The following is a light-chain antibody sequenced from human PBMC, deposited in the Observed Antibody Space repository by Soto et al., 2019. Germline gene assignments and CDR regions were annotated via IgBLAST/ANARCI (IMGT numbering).Light chain of an antibody. CDR3: QQLNSYPFT. Sequence: IQLTQSPSSLSASVGDRVTITCRASQRISSYLAWYQQKPGKAPKLLIYAASNLQSGVPSRFSGSASGTDFTLTISSLQPEDFATYYCQQLNSYPFTFGEGTRVQIK. CDR2: AAS. J-gene: IGKJ4*01. CDR1: QRISSY. V-gene: IGKV1-9*01.